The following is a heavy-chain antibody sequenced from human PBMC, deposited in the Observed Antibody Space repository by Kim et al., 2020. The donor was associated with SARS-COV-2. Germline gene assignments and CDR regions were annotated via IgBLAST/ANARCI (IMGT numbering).Heavy chain of an antibody. CDR2: IWYDGSNK. D-gene: IGHD1-26*01. V-gene: IGHV3-33*01. CDR3: ATDSGGSYYGMDV. J-gene: IGHJ6*02. CDR1: GFTFSSYG. Sequence: GGSLRLSCAASGFTFSSYGMHWVRQAPGKGLEWVAVIWYDGSNKYYADSVKGRFTISRDNSKNTLYLQMNSLRAEDTAVYYCATDSGGSYYGMDVWGQGTTVTVSS.